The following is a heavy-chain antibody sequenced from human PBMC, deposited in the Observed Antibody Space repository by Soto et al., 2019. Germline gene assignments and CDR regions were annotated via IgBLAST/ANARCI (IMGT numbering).Heavy chain of an antibody. Sequence: GGSLRLSCAASGFTFSSYAMHWVRQAPGKGLEWVAVISYDGSNKYYADSVKGRFTISRDNSKNTLYLQMNSLRAEDTAVYYCARSSGIAARPLDYWGQGTLVTVSS. D-gene: IGHD6-6*01. CDR1: GFTFSSYA. J-gene: IGHJ4*02. CDR2: ISYDGSNK. CDR3: ARSSGIAARPLDY. V-gene: IGHV3-30-3*01.